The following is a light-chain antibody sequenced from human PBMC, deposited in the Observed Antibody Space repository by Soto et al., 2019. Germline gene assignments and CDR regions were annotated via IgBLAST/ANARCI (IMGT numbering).Light chain of an antibody. V-gene: IGLV2-14*01. CDR3: SSYTSSSTVV. CDR2: EVS. Sequence: QSALTQPASVSGSPGQSITISCTGTSSDVGGYNYVSWYQQHPGKAPKLMIYEVSNRPSGVSNRSSGSKSGNPASLTISGLQAEDEADYYCSSYTSSSTVVFGGGTKLTVL. J-gene: IGLJ2*01. CDR1: SSDVGGYNY.